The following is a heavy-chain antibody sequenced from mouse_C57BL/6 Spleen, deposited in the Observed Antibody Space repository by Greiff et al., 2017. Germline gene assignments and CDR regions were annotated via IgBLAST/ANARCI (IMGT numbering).Heavy chain of an antibody. CDR2: IDPETGGT. CDR1: GYTFTDYE. J-gene: IGHJ3*01. V-gene: IGHV1-15*01. Sequence: VQLQQSGAELVRPGASVTLSCKASGYTFTDYEMHWVKQTPVHGLEWIGAIDPETGGTAYNQKFKGKAILTADKSSSTAYMELRSLTSEDSAVYDCTREDYYGSPAYWGQGTLVTVSA. CDR3: TREDYYGSPAY. D-gene: IGHD1-1*01.